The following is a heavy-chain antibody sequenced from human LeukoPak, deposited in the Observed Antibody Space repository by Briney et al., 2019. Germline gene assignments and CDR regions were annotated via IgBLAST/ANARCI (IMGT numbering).Heavy chain of an antibody. CDR3: ATNLGALYYYYMDV. CDR1: GFTFSTYS. J-gene: IGHJ6*03. D-gene: IGHD3-10*01. CDR2: ISSSGSTI. V-gene: IGHV3-48*04. Sequence: PGGSLRLSCAASGFTFSTYSMNWVRQAPGKGLEWVSYISSSGSTIYYADSVKGRFTISRDNAKNSLYLQMNSLRAEDTAVYYCATNLGALYYYYMDVWGKGTTVTISS.